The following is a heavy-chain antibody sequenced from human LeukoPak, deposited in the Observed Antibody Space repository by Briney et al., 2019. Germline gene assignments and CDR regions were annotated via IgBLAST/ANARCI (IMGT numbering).Heavy chain of an antibody. CDR2: MSGSGGST. CDR1: GFTFSSYP. V-gene: IGHV3-23*01. D-gene: IGHD6-13*01. CDR3: AKDGVGIAAAGNWFDP. J-gene: IGHJ5*02. Sequence: HGGSLRLSCAASGFTFSSYPMSWVRQAPGKGLEWVSTMSGSGGSTYYADSVKGRFTISRDNSKNTLYLQMNSLRADDTAVYYCAKDGVGIAAAGNWFDPWGQGTLVTVSS.